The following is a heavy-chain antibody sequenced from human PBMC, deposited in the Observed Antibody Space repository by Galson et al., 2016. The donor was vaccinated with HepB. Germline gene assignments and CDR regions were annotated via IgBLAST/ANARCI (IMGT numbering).Heavy chain of an antibody. CDR2: IYPGDSDT. D-gene: IGHD2-21*02. V-gene: IGHV5-51*01. J-gene: IGHJ3*02. CDR1: GYDFTSYW. Sequence: QSGAEVKKPGESLKISCKGSGYDFTSYWVGWVRQMPGKGLEWMGVIYPGDSDTRYSPSFQGQVTMSVDKSISIAYLQWSSLKASDTAMYYCAKGNCGGDCYDPDAFDIWGQGTMVTVAS. CDR3: AKGNCGGDCYDPDAFDI.